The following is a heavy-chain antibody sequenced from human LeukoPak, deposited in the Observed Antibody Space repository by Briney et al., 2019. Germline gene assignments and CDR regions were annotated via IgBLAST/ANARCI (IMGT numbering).Heavy chain of an antibody. CDR3: AREGIAAAGFDY. CDR2: IKQDGSEK. D-gene: IGHD6-13*01. Sequence: PGGSLRLSCAASGFTFSCYWMSWVPQAPGKGLEWVANIKQDGSEKYYVDSVKGRFTISRDNAKNSLYLQMNSLRAEDTAVYYCAREGIAAAGFDYWGQGTLVTVSS. J-gene: IGHJ4*02. V-gene: IGHV3-7*01. CDR1: GFTFSCYW.